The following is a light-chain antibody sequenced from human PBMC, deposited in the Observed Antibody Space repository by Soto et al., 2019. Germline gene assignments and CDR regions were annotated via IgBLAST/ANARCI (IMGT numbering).Light chain of an antibody. Sequence: QSVLTQPPSASGTPGQRVTISCSGSSSNIGSNTVNWYQQVPGTAPKLLIYNDNQRPSGVPDRFSGSKSGTSASLAISGLQSEDEADYYCAVWDDSLNGHAVFGGGTKVTVL. CDR2: NDN. CDR1: SSNIGSNT. J-gene: IGLJ2*01. V-gene: IGLV1-44*01. CDR3: AVWDDSLNGHAV.